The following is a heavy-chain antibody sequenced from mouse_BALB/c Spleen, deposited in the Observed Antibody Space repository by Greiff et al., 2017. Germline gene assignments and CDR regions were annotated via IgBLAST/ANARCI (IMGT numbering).Heavy chain of an antibody. J-gene: IGHJ3*01. D-gene: IGHD2-2*01. CDR2: ISSGSSTI. Sequence: EVQLVESGGGLVQPGGSRKLSCAASGFTFSSFGMHWVRQAPEKGLEWVAYISSGSSTIYYADTVKGRFTISRDNPKNTLFLQMTSLRSEDTAMYYCARDYGSWFAYWGQGTLVTVSA. V-gene: IGHV5-17*02. CDR1: GFTFSSFG. CDR3: ARDYGSWFAY.